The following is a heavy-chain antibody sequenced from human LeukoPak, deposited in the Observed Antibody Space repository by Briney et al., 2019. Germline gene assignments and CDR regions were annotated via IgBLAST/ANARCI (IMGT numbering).Heavy chain of an antibody. Sequence: GGSLRLSCAASGFTVSSNYMSWVRQAPGKGLEWVSVIYSGGSTYYADSVKGRFTISRDNSKNTLYLQMNSLRAEDTAVYYCASRYDRSGYYDYWGQGPLVTVSS. V-gene: IGHV3-53*01. J-gene: IGHJ4*02. CDR2: IYSGGST. CDR3: ASRYDRSGYYDY. CDR1: GFTVSSNY. D-gene: IGHD3-22*01.